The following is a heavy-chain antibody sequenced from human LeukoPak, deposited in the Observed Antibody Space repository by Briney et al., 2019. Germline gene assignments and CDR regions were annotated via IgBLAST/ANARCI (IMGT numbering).Heavy chain of an antibody. J-gene: IGHJ6*03. Sequence: PSETLSLTCTVSGGSISSGGSYWGWIRQPPGKGLEWIGRIHTSGSTNYSPSLKSRVTMSVDTSKNQFSLKLSSVTAADTAVYYCAREGQYCSGGSCFHFYYYYYMDVWGKGTTVTVSS. V-gene: IGHV4-61*02. CDR1: GGSISSGGSY. D-gene: IGHD2-15*01. CDR2: IHTSGST. CDR3: AREGQYCSGGSCFHFYYYYYMDV.